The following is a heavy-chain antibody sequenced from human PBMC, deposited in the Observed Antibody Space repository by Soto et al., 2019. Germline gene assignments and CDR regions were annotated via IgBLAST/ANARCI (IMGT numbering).Heavy chain of an antibody. D-gene: IGHD1-26*01. J-gene: IGHJ2*01. Sequence: QVQLVQSGGEVKKPGASVKVSCKASGNTFMSYGFSWVRQAPGQGLEWMGWISAYNGKTDYAQKVPDRVIMTRDTVTSTVYMELTSLTSDDTAVYFCARHGVGSFWYFDIWGRGTLVSVSS. CDR1: GNTFMSYG. CDR3: ARHGVGSFWYFDI. V-gene: IGHV1-18*01. CDR2: ISAYNGKT.